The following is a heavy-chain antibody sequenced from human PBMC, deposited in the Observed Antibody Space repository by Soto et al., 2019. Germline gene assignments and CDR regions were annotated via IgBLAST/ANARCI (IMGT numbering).Heavy chain of an antibody. J-gene: IGHJ6*03. CDR3: ARPRWGGGSGSFYMDV. Sequence: EVQLVESGGGLVKPGGSLRLSCAASGFTFSSYSMNWVRQAPGKGLEWVSSISSSSSYIYYADSVKGRFTISRDNAKNSLYLQMNSLRAEDTAVYYCARPRWGGGSGSFYMDVWGKGTTVTFSS. D-gene: IGHD3-10*01. CDR2: ISSSSSYI. CDR1: GFTFSSYS. V-gene: IGHV3-21*01.